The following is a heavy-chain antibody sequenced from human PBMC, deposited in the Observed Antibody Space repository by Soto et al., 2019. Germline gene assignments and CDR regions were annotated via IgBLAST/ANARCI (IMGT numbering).Heavy chain of an antibody. CDR1: GFTFSSYA. V-gene: IGHV3-23*01. CDR3: AKDGASGSYPPYYYFGMDV. D-gene: IGHD1-26*01. CDR2: ISGSAGNA. J-gene: IGHJ6*02. Sequence: GGSLRLSCAASGFTFSSYAMSWVRQAPGKGLEWASTISGSAGNAYYADSVKGRFSISRDNSKNTLRLQMNSLRADDTAVYYCAKDGASGSYPPYYYFGMDVWGQGTTVTVSS.